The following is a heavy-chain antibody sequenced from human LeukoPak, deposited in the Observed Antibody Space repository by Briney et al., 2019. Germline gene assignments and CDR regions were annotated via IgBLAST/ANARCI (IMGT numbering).Heavy chain of an antibody. CDR2: ISSNGGST. Sequence: GGSLRLSCAASGFTFSSYAMHWVRQAPGKGLEYVSAISSNGGSTYYANSVKGRFTISRDNSKNTLYLQMASVRAEDMAVYYCARGGGDSSGYYQREYYFDYWGQGTLVPVSS. CDR1: GFTFSSYA. J-gene: IGHJ4*02. CDR3: ARGGGDSSGYYQREYYFDY. V-gene: IGHV3-64*01. D-gene: IGHD3-22*01.